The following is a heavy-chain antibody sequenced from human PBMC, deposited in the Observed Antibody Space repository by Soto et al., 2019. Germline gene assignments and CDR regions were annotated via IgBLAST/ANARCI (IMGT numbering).Heavy chain of an antibody. D-gene: IGHD3-3*01. CDR2: IYYSGST. Sequence: KASETLSLTCTVSGGSISSSSYYWGWIRQPPWKGLEWIGSIYYSGSTYYNLSLKSRVTISVDTSKNQFSLKLSSVTAADTAVYYCAKYYDFWSGSDPGDYGMDVWGQGTTVTVPS. CDR3: AKYYDFWSGSDPGDYGMDV. V-gene: IGHV4-39*01. CDR1: GGSISSSSYY. J-gene: IGHJ6*02.